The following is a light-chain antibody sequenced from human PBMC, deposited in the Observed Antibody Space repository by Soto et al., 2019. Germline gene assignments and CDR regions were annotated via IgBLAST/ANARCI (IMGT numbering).Light chain of an antibody. CDR3: QQSYTTPLT. V-gene: IGKV1-39*01. CDR2: GAS. Sequence: DIQMTQSPYSLFASVGDRVTITCRASQSISTYLNWYHQRPGKAPELLIYGASSLQSGVPSRFSGSGSGTDFTLTIGGLQPEDFATYYCQQSYTTPLTFGGGTKVEIK. CDR1: QSISTY. J-gene: IGKJ4*01.